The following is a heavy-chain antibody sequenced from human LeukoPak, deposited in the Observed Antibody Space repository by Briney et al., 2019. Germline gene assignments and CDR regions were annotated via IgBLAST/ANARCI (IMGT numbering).Heavy chain of an antibody. V-gene: IGHV4-38-2*01. CDR2: IYYSGTT. CDR3: ARLGYSGSYYKGWYFDL. D-gene: IGHD1-26*01. J-gene: IGHJ2*01. CDR1: GDSIRSGYY. Sequence: SETLSLTCAVSGDSIRSGYYWGWIRQPPGKGLEWIGSIYYSGTTHYNPSLKSRLTISVDTSKNQFSLTLSSVTAADTAVYYCARLGYSGSYYKGWYFDLGGRGTLVTVSS.